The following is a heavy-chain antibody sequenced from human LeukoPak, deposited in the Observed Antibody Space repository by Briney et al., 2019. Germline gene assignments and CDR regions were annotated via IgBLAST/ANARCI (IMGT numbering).Heavy chain of an antibody. V-gene: IGHV4-4*02. CDR2: IYHTGST. D-gene: IGHD4-17*01. J-gene: IGHJ4*02. CDR1: DDSISSTNW. Sequence: NASGTLSLTCAVSDDSISSTNWWHWVRQPPGKGLEWIGEIYHTGSTNNNPSLTSRVTISVDKSKNQSSLKLSSVTAADTAVYYCARGLVTTGRSSFDNWGQGTLVTVSS. CDR3: ARGLVTTGRSSFDN.